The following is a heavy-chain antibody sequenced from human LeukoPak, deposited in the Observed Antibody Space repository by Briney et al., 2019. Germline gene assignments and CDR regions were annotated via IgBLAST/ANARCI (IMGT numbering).Heavy chain of an antibody. Sequence: GASVKVSCKASGYTFTGYYMHWVRQAPGQGLEWMGWINPNSGGTNYAQKFQGRVIMTRDTSISTAYMELSRLRSDDTAVYYCAKSWGSTRPYYNYMDVWGEGTTVTVSS. J-gene: IGHJ6*03. D-gene: IGHD1-26*01. CDR1: GYTFTGYY. CDR2: INPNSGGT. V-gene: IGHV1-2*02. CDR3: AKSWGSTRPYYNYMDV.